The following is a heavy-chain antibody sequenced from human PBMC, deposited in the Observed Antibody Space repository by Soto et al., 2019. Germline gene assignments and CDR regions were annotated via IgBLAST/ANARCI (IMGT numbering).Heavy chain of an antibody. D-gene: IGHD3-10*01. Sequence: GGSLRLSCAASGVTFSIYAMSWVRQAPGKGLEWVSAISGSGGSTYYADSVKGRFTISRDNAKNSLYLQMNSLRAEDTAVYYCARDAAPLFDAFDTWGQGTMVTVSS. V-gene: IGHV3-23*01. CDR2: ISGSGGST. J-gene: IGHJ3*02. CDR1: GVTFSIYA. CDR3: ARDAAPLFDAFDT.